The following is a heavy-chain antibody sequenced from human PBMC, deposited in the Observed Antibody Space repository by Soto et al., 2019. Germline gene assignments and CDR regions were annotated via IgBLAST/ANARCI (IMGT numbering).Heavy chain of an antibody. D-gene: IGHD2-2*01. V-gene: IGHV4-39*02. Sequence: QLQLQESGPGLVKPSETLSLTCTVSGGSISSSSYYWGWIRQPPGKGLEWIGSIYYSGSTYYNPSLKSRVTISVDTSKNQFSLKLSSVTAADTAVYYCAREGLQLLRRPTTYNWFDPWGQGTLVTVSS. J-gene: IGHJ5*02. CDR2: IYYSGST. CDR3: AREGLQLLRRPTTYNWFDP. CDR1: GGSISSSSYY.